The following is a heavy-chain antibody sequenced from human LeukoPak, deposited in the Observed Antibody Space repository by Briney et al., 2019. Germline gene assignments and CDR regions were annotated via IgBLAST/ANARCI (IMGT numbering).Heavy chain of an antibody. D-gene: IGHD6-13*01. Sequence: SVKVSCKASGGTFRSYAISWVRQAPGQGLEWMGRIIPILGIANYAQKFQGRVTITADKSTSTAYMELSSLRSEDTAVYYCARVSIAAAGTDYWGQGTLVTVSS. V-gene: IGHV1-69*04. J-gene: IGHJ4*02. CDR3: ARVSIAAAGTDY. CDR2: IIPILGIA. CDR1: GGTFRSYA.